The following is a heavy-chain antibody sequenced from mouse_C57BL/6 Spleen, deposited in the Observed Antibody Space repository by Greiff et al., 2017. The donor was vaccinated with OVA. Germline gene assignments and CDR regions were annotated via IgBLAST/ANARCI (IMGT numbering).Heavy chain of an antibody. Sequence: QVQLQQPGAELVRPGSSVKLSCKASGYTFTSYWMHWVKQRPIQGLEWIGNIDPSDSETHYNQKFKDKATLTVDKSSSTAYMQLSSLTSEDSAVYYCAPSGSSYQFAYWGQGTLVTVSA. J-gene: IGHJ3*01. CDR2: IDPSDSET. CDR1: GYTFTSYW. CDR3: APSGSSYQFAY. V-gene: IGHV1-52*01. D-gene: IGHD1-1*01.